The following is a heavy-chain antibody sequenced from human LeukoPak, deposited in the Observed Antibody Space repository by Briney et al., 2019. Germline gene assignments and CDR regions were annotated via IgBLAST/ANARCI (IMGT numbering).Heavy chain of an antibody. D-gene: IGHD5-24*01. CDR1: GFTFSDYY. Sequence: PGGSLRLSCAASGFTFSDYYMSWIRQAPGKGLEWVSYISSSGSTIYYADSVKGRFTISRDNAKNSLYLQMNSPRAEDAAVYYCARASRDGYNHVWMFEYWGQGTLVTVSS. CDR3: ARASRDGYNHVWMFEY. V-gene: IGHV3-11*04. CDR2: ISSSGSTI. J-gene: IGHJ4*02.